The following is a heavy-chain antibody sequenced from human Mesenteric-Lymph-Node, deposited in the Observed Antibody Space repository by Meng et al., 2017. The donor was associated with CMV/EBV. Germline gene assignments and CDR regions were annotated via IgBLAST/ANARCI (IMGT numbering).Heavy chain of an antibody. V-gene: IGHV4-34*01. Sequence: YGGSFRGYYWSWIRQPPGKGLEWIGEINHSGSTNYNPSLKSRVTISVDTSKNQFSLKLSSVTAADTAVYYCARAPRGSSWDNYFDYWGQGTLVTVSS. CDR2: INHSGST. CDR3: ARAPRGSSWDNYFDY. J-gene: IGHJ4*02. D-gene: IGHD6-13*01. CDR1: GGSFRGYY.